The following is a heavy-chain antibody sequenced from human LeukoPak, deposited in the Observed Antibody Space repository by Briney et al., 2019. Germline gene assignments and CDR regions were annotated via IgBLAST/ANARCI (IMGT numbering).Heavy chain of an antibody. V-gene: IGHV3-64*02. J-gene: IGHJ4*02. CDR1: GFTFSSYA. D-gene: IGHD3-9*01. Sequence: GGSLRLSCAASGFTFSSYAMHWVRQAPGKGLEYASAISSNGGSTYYADSVKGRFTISRDNSKNTLYLQMGSLRAEDMAVYYCARGGYDILTGFAYWGQGTLVTVSS. CDR2: ISSNGGST. CDR3: ARGGYDILTGFAY.